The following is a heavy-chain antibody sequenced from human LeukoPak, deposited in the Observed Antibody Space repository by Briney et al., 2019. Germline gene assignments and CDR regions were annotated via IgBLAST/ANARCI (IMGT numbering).Heavy chain of an antibody. CDR3: AKGRSLYSKISFDY. V-gene: IGHV4-61*02. CDR1: GDSISSGDYY. J-gene: IGHJ4*02. D-gene: IGHD4-11*01. Sequence: SETLSLTCTVSGDSISSGDYYWSWIRQPAGKGLEWIGRISSSGSTNYNPSLKSRVTISVDTSKNQFSLKLSSVTAADTAVYYCAKGRSLYSKISFDYWGQGTLVTVSS. CDR2: ISSSGST.